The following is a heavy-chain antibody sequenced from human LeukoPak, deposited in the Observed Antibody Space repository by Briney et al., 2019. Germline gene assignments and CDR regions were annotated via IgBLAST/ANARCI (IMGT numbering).Heavy chain of an antibody. CDR1: GFIFSNYA. CDR3: ARVGTQWLVPGQGNFDY. CDR2: ISGGGGST. J-gene: IGHJ4*02. Sequence: PGGSLRLSCTASGFIFSNYAMSWVRQAPGKGLDWVSTISGGGGSTYFADSVKGRFTISRDNAKNSLYLQMNSLRAEDTAVYYCARVGTQWLVPGQGNFDYWGQGTLVTVSS. D-gene: IGHD6-19*01. V-gene: IGHV3-23*01.